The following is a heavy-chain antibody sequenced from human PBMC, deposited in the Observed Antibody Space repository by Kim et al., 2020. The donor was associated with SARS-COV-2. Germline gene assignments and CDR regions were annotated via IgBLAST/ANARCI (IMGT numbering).Heavy chain of an antibody. Sequence: GGSLRLSCAASGVIFSSYAMHWVRQAPGKELEFVAIISFDGRNDHYTNSVKGRFTISRDNSKNTLYLQMNSLRAEDTAVYYCAKDHGYSTSWYVAGPDYWGQGIQVTVSS. D-gene: IGHD6-13*01. V-gene: IGHV3-30*18. J-gene: IGHJ4*02. CDR1: GVIFSSYA. CDR2: ISFDGRND. CDR3: AKDHGYSTSWYVAGPDY.